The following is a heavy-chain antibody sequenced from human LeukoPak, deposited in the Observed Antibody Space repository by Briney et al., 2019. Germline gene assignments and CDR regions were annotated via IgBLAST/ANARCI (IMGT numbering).Heavy chain of an antibody. J-gene: IGHJ4*02. CDR1: GFTFSSYS. CDR2: ISSSSSTI. CDR3: ARDRAGPFVVVITNQDY. D-gene: IGHD3-3*01. V-gene: IGHV3-48*01. Sequence: GGSLRLSCAASGFTFSSYSMNWVRQAPGKGLEWVSYISSSSSTIYYEDSVKGRFTISRDNAKNSLYLQMNSLRAEDTAVYYCARDRAGPFVVVITNQDYWGQGTLVTVSS.